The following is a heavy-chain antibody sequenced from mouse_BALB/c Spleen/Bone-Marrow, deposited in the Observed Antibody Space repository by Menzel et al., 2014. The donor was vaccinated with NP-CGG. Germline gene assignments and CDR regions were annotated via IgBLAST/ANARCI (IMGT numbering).Heavy chain of an antibody. D-gene: IGHD3-3*01. CDR1: GYTFTSYY. CDR3: ARQGGPYYFDY. CDR2: LYPGDGST. Sequence: VKLVDSGPELVKPGASVKMSCKASGYTFTSYYIHWVKQRPGQGLEWIGWLYPGDGSTKYNEKFKGKTKLTADKSSSTAYMLLSSLTSEDSAIYFCARQGGPYYFDYWGQGTTLTVSS. J-gene: IGHJ2*01. V-gene: IGHV1S56*01.